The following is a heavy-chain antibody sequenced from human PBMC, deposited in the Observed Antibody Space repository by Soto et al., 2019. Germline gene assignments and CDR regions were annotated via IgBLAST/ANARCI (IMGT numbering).Heavy chain of an antibody. J-gene: IGHJ4*02. CDR2: ISPHNGNT. CDR1: GYTFNTYF. V-gene: IGHV1-18*01. Sequence: HVQLVQSGGELKKPGASVKVSCNTSGYTFNTYFITWVRQAPGQGLEWMGWISPHNGNTNYAEKFQGRVTMNADTIAKTAYMELRHLRIADTALYYCARDTGNSVDYWGQGTPVTVSS. D-gene: IGHD1-1*01. CDR3: ARDTGNSVDY.